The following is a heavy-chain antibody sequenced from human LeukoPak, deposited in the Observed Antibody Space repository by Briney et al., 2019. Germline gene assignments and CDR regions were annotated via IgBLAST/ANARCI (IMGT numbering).Heavy chain of an antibody. J-gene: IGHJ4*02. CDR2: IKQDGSEK. Sequence: GGSLRLSCAASGFTFSSYWMSWVRQAPGKGLEWVANIKQDGSEKYYVDSVKGRFTISRDNAKNSLYLQMNSLRAEDTAVYYCAKDLVVGITMVRGVTEDDYWGQGTLVTVSS. CDR1: GFTFSSYW. CDR3: AKDLVVGITMVRGVTEDDY. V-gene: IGHV3-7*03. D-gene: IGHD3-10*01.